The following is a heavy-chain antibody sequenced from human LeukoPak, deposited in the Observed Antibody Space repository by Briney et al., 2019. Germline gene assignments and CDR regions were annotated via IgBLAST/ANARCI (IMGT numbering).Heavy chain of an antibody. Sequence: GGSLRLSCAASGFTFSSYAMSWVRQAPGKGLEWVSAISGRGDRTYYADSVKGRFTISRDNSKNTLYLQMNSLRAEDTAVYYCARDPAPYCSGGSCSDAFDIWGQGTMVTVSS. D-gene: IGHD2-15*01. CDR3: ARDPAPYCSGGSCSDAFDI. V-gene: IGHV3-23*01. J-gene: IGHJ3*02. CDR2: ISGRGDRT. CDR1: GFTFSSYA.